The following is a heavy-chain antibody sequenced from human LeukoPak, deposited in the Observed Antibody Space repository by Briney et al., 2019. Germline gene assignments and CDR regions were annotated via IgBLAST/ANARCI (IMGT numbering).Heavy chain of an antibody. D-gene: IGHD3-10*01. V-gene: IGHV4-34*01. Sequence: SETLSLTCAVYGGSFSGDFWSWIRQSPGKGLEWIGEINHGGSTTYNPSLQSRVTMSVDTSTNQISLKMTSVTAADTAIYYCARYGRFGELLSPSYYMDVWGKGTTVTISS. CDR2: INHGGST. CDR1: GGSFSGDF. CDR3: ARYGRFGELLSPSYYMDV. J-gene: IGHJ6*03.